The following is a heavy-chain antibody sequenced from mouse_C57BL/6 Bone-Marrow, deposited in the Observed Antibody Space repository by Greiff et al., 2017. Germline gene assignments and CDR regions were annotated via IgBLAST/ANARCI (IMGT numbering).Heavy chain of an antibody. D-gene: IGHD3-3*01. CDR1: GYTFTSYW. J-gene: IGHJ2*01. Sequence: EVQLQQSGTVLARPGASVKMSCKTSGYTFTSYWMHWVKQRPGPGLEWIGAIYPGHSDTSYNQKFKGKAKLTAFTSASTAYMELSSLTNEDSAVYYCTRWGHGGHYWGQGTTLTVSS. CDR2: IYPGHSDT. V-gene: IGHV1-5*01. CDR3: TRWGHGGHY.